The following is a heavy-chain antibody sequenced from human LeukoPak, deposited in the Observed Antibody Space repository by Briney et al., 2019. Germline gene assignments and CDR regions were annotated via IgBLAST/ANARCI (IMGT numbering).Heavy chain of an antibody. V-gene: IGHV1-46*01. D-gene: IGHD3-22*01. CDR3: ARDSGTYYYDSSGYLDAFDI. CDR2: INPSGGST. J-gene: IGHJ3*02. CDR1: GYTFTSYY. Sequence: ASVTVSCKASGYTFTSYYMHWVRQAPGQGLEWMGIINPSGGSTSYAQKFQGRVTMTRDASTRTVYMELSSLRSEDTAVYYCARDSGTYYYDSSGYLDAFDIWGQGTMVTVSS.